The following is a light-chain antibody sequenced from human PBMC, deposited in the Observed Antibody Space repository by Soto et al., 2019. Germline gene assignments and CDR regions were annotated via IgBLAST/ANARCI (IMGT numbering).Light chain of an antibody. J-gene: IGKJ1*01. CDR1: QSLNSNY. V-gene: IGKV3-20*01. CDR3: QQYGSSPET. Sequence: EIVLTQSPGTLSLSPGERATLSCRASQSLNSNYLAWHQQKPGQAPRLLIYDAFNRATGIPDRFSGSGSGTDFTLTISRLEPEDFAVYYCQQYGSSPETFGQGTKVDIK. CDR2: DAF.